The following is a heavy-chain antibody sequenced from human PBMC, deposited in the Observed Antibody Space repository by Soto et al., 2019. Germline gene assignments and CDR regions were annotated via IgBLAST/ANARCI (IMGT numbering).Heavy chain of an antibody. CDR3: ARRGSGSYSDY. CDR2: IYYSGTT. D-gene: IGHD3-10*01. V-gene: IGHV4-39*01. Sequence: QLQLQESGPGLVKPSETLSLTCTVSGGSISSSNYYWGWIRQPPGKGLEWIGNIYYSGTTYYNPSLKSRVTISVYTSKNQFSLRLSSVTAAGTAVYYCARRGSGSYSDYWGQGTLVTVSS. CDR1: GGSISSSNYY. J-gene: IGHJ4*02.